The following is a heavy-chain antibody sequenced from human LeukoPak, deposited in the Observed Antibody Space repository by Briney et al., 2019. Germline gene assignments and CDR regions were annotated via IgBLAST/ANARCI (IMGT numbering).Heavy chain of an antibody. V-gene: IGHV3-7*01. CDR1: GFTFSSYA. J-gene: IGHJ6*02. CDR3: ARVKIVGYGMDV. D-gene: IGHD2-15*01. CDR2: IKQDGSEK. Sequence: GSLRLSCAASGFTFSSYAMHWVRQAPGRGLEWVANIKQDGSEKYYVESVKGRFTISRDNARNSLYLQMNSLRAEDVAVYYCARVKIVGYGMDVWGQGTTVTVSS.